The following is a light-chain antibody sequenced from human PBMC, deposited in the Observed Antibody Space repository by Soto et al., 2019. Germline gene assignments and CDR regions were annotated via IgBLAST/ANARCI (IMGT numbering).Light chain of an antibody. Sequence: QSALTQPRSVSGSPGQSVTISCTGTSSDVGGYNYVSWYQQHPGKALKLMIYDVSKRPSGVPDRFSGSKSGNTASLTISGLQAEDEADYYCCSYAGSHSLYVFGTGTKVTVL. CDR1: SSDVGGYNY. CDR3: CSYAGSHSLYV. CDR2: DVS. V-gene: IGLV2-11*01. J-gene: IGLJ1*01.